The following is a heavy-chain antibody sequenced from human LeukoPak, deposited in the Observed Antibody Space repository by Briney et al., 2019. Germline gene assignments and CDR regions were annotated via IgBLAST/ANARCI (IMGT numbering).Heavy chain of an antibody. D-gene: IGHD1-26*01. CDR3: ATHGGYRGWYYYYMDV. J-gene: IGHJ6*03. V-gene: IGHV4-39*01. CDR2: IYYSGST. CDR1: GGSISSSSYY. Sequence: SETLSLTCTVSGGSISSSSYYWGWIRQPPGKGPEWIGSIYYSGSTYYNPSLKSRVTISVDTSKNQFSLKLSSVTAADTAVYYCATHGGYRGWYYYYMDVWGKGTTVTVSS.